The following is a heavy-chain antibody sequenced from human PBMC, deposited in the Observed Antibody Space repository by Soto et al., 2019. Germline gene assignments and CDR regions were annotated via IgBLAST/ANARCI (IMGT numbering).Heavy chain of an antibody. J-gene: IGHJ4*02. Sequence: ASVKVSCKASGYTFTNYAISWVRQAPGRGLEWMGWVNTYNGNPNYAQMFQGRVTITTDKSTSTAYMELSSLRSDDTAVYYCARASSSWEGFDYWAREPWSPSPQ. CDR3: ARASSSWEGFDY. V-gene: IGHV1-18*01. CDR2: VNTYNGNP. D-gene: IGHD6-13*01. CDR1: GYTFTNYA.